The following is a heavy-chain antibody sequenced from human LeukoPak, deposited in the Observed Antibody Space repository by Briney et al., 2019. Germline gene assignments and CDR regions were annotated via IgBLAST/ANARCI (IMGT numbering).Heavy chain of an antibody. Sequence: GGSLRLSCAASGFTFSDHYMSWFRQGPGKGLEWVSYISSSGKSTYYADSVKGRFSISRDNATNSVYLQMNSLRAEDTAVYYCARESVFDWFGKYFFDCWGQGTLVTVSS. CDR3: ARESVFDWFGKYFFDC. V-gene: IGHV3-11*01. D-gene: IGHD3-9*01. J-gene: IGHJ4*02. CDR1: GFTFSDHY. CDR2: ISSSGKST.